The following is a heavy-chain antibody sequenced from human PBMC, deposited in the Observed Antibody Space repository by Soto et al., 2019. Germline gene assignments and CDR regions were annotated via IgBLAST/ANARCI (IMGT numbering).Heavy chain of an antibody. V-gene: IGHV4-59*01. Sequence: WTWIRQPPGKGLEGIGHIIDSGSTNYNPSLKSRVTISVGTSKNQFSLRLSSVTPADTALYYCSRGVRDWNYVTDYGMDVWGQGTKVIVSS. D-gene: IGHD1-7*01. CDR2: IIDSGST. CDR3: SRGVRDWNYVTDYGMDV. J-gene: IGHJ6*02.